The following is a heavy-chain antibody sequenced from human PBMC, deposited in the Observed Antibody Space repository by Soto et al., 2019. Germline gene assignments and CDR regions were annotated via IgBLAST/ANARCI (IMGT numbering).Heavy chain of an antibody. CDR1: GGTFRVFS. D-gene: IGHD6-19*01. Sequence: SETLSLTCVLYGGTFRVFSWSWIRQSPGKGLEWIGEIDQSGSTSYNPSLKSRVTISVDTSKNQFSLTLSSVTAADTGVYYCARRGGSGWTPRGSWGQGTLVTVSS. CDR2: IDQSGST. J-gene: IGHJ5*02. V-gene: IGHV4-34*01. CDR3: ARRGGSGWTPRGS.